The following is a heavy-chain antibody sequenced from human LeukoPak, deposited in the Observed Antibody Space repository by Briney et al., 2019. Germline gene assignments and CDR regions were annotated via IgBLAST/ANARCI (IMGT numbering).Heavy chain of an antibody. CDR2: IKQDGSEK. V-gene: IGHV3-7*01. Sequence: GGSLRLSCAASGFTFSSYWMSWVRQAPGKGLEWVANIKQDGSEKYYVDSVKGRFTISRDNAKNSLYLQMNSLRAEDTAVYYCAREDWDSSGLYYYYGMDVWGQGTTVTVSS. D-gene: IGHD3-22*01. CDR1: GFTFSSYW. CDR3: AREDWDSSGLYYYYGMDV. J-gene: IGHJ6*02.